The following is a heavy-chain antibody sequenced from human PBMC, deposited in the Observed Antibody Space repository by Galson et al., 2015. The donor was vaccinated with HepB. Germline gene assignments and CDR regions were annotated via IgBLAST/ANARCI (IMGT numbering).Heavy chain of an antibody. CDR1: GYNFNNYW. V-gene: IGHV5-51*01. J-gene: IGHJ4*02. D-gene: IGHD1-26*01. CDR3: ARRGASGTSFDY. Sequence: QSGAEVKKPGESLKISCRSSGYNFNNYWIGWVRQMPGKGLEWMGIIYPKDSDTRYSPSFQGQVTISVDKSIYTAYLQWSSLKASDTATYYCARRGASGTSFDYWGQGTLVAVSS. CDR2: IYPKDSDT.